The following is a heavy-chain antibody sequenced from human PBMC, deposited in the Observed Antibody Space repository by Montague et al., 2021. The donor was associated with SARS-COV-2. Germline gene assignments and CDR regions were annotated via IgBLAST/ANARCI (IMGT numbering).Heavy chain of an antibody. CDR3: ARDGRRTTGAPRGVIKLHYFDY. V-gene: IGHV4-31*03. D-gene: IGHD4-17*01. CDR2: IYYSGST. J-gene: IGHJ4*03. CDR1: GGSISSGGYY. Sequence: TLSLTCTVSGGSISSGGYYWSWIRQHPGKGLEWIGNIYYSGSTYYNPSLKSRVTISVDTSKNQFSLKLSSVTAADTAVYYCARDGRRTTGAPRGVIKLHYFDYWGQGTLVTVSS.